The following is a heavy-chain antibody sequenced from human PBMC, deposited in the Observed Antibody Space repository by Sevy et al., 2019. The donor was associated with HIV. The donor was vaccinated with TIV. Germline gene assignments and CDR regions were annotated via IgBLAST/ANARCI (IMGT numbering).Heavy chain of an antibody. CDR3: VRASQLAASY. D-gene: IGHD2-15*01. J-gene: IGHJ4*02. V-gene: IGHV3-7*02. CDR1: AINIRDYW. CDR2: INPDGSKI. Sequence: GGSLRLSCEASAINIRDYWLNWVRQAPGKGLEWVANINPDGSKIYYTESVKARFTITRDSAKNSVFLQMTSLRAEDTAVYYCVRASQLAASYWGQGMLVTVSS.